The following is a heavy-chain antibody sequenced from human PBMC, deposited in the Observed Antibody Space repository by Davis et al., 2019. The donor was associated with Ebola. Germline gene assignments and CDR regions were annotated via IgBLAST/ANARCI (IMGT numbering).Heavy chain of an antibody. D-gene: IGHD3-3*01. V-gene: IGHV4-59*12. J-gene: IGHJ6*02. CDR1: GGSISSYY. CDR2: IYYSGST. CDR3: ARIEWPYYYYGMDV. Sequence: MPSETLSLTCTVSGGSISSYYWSWIRQPPEKGLEWVGYIYYSGSTNCNPSLKSRVTISVDKSKNQFSLKLSSVTAADTAVYYCARIEWPYYYYGMDVWGQGTTVTVSS.